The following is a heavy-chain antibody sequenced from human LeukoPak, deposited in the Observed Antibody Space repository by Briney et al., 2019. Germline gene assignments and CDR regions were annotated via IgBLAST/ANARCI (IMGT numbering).Heavy chain of an antibody. Sequence: PGGSLRFSCAASGFTFSSYSMNWVRQAPGKGLEWVSSISSSSSYIYYADSVKGRFTISRDNAKNSLYLQMNSLRAEDTAVYYCARALTVKGSSGWLVDYWGQGTLVTVSS. CDR3: ARALTVKGSSGWLVDY. V-gene: IGHV3-21*01. CDR2: ISSSSSYI. D-gene: IGHD6-19*01. CDR1: GFTFSSYS. J-gene: IGHJ4*02.